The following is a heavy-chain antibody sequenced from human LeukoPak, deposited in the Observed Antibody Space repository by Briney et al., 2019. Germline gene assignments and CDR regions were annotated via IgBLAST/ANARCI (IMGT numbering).Heavy chain of an antibody. V-gene: IGHV4-39*07. CDR3: ARVTVAAAGWSKYYFDS. CDR1: GDSISRSSYY. Sequence: SETLSLTCTVSGDSISRSSYYWGWIRQPPGKGLEWIGSIYHSGSTYYNPSLKSRVTISVDTSKNQFSLKLSSVTAADTAVYYCARVTVAAAGWSKYYFDSWGQGTLVTVSS. D-gene: IGHD6-13*01. CDR2: IYHSGST. J-gene: IGHJ4*02.